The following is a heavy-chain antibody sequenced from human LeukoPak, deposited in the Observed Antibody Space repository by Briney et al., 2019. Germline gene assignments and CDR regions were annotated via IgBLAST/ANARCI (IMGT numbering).Heavy chain of an antibody. D-gene: IGHD5-18*01. CDR2: IYYSGSP. V-gene: IGHV4-39*07. Sequence: SETLSLTCTVSGGSISSGSYYWGWIRQPPGKGLEWIGTIYYSGSPYYNPSLKSRVTISVDTSRNHFSLKLTSVTAADTAIYYCARGPRYSYAGMSVWGQGTTVTVSS. CDR3: ARGPRYSYAGMSV. J-gene: IGHJ6*02. CDR1: GGSISSGSYY.